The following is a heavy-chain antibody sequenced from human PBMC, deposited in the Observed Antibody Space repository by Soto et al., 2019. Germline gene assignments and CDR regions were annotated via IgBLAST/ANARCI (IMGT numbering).Heavy chain of an antibody. CDR2: INAGNGNT. D-gene: IGHD3-10*02. Sequence: ASVKVSCKASGYTFTSYAMHWVHQAPGQRLEWMGWINAGNGNTKYSQKFQGRVTITRDTSASTAYMELSSLRSEDTAVYSCVSSEECADHFYTFYYSSQGTLVTVSS. CDR3: VSSEECADHFYTFYY. J-gene: IGHJ4*02. V-gene: IGHV1-3*01. CDR1: GYTFTSYA.